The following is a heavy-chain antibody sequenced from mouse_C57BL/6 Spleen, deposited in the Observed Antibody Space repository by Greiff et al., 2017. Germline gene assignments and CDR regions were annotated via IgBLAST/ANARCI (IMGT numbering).Heavy chain of an antibody. Sequence: QVQLQQPGAELVQPGASVKMSCKASGYTFTSYWITWVKQRPGQGLEWIGDIYPGSGSTNYNEKFKSKATLTVAASSSTAYMQLSSLTSEDSAVYYCARKNSGMDYWGQGTSVTVSS. CDR1: GYTFTSYW. J-gene: IGHJ4*01. V-gene: IGHV1-55*01. CDR3: ARKNSGMDY. CDR2: IYPGSGST. D-gene: IGHD5-2*01.